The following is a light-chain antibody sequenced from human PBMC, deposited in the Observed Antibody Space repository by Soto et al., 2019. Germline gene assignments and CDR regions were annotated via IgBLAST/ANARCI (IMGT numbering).Light chain of an antibody. J-gene: IGLJ1*01. V-gene: IGLV2-8*01. CDR3: CSFSGTSTLYV. CDR2: DVT. Sequence: QSALTQSPSASGSPGQSVTISCTGTSSDIGGYNSVSWYQQHPGKAPKVMIYDVTKRPSGVPDRFSGSKSGSTASLTISRLQAEDEADYYCCSFSGTSTLYVFGTGTKLTVL. CDR1: SSDIGGYNS.